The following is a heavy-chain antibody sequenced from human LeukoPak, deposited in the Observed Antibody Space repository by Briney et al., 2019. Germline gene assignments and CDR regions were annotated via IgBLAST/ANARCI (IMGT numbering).Heavy chain of an antibody. CDR3: ARDLGIAVAGTNFDY. V-gene: IGHV1-18*01. J-gene: IGHJ4*02. CDR2: ISAHNGNT. D-gene: IGHD6-19*01. Sequence: ASVKVSCKASGYTFTSYGISWVRQAPGQGLEWMGWISAHNGNTNYAQKLQGRVTMTTDTSTSTAYMELRSLRSDDTAVYYCARDLGIAVAGTNFDYWGQGTLVTVSS. CDR1: GYTFTSYG.